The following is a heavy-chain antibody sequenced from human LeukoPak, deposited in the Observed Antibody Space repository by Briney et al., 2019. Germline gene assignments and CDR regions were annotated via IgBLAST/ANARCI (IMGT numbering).Heavy chain of an antibody. J-gene: IGHJ4*02. CDR1: GFTFSRYS. CDR3: ARVYCSSTSCLDY. CDR2: ISSRSTNI. D-gene: IGHD2-2*01. V-gene: IGHV3-21*04. Sequence: GGSLRLSCAGSGFTFSRYSMNWFRQAPGKGLERVSSISSRSTNIFYADSVKGRFTISRDNAKNSLYLQMNSLRAEDTAVYYCARVYCSSTSCLDYWGQGTLVTVSS.